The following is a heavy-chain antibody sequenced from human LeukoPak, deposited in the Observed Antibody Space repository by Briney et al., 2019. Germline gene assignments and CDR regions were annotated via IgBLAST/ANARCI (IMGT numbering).Heavy chain of an antibody. V-gene: IGHV1-24*01. CDR1: GYTLTELS. J-gene: IGHJ4*02. CDR2: FDPEDGET. CDR3: ATGPEVVVITDLYYFDY. Sequence: ASVKVSCKVSGYTLTELSMHWVRQAPGKGLEGMGGFDPEDGETIYAQKFEGRVTMTEDTSTDTAYMELSSLRSEDTAVYYCATGPEVVVITDLYYFDYWGQGTLVTVSS. D-gene: IGHD3-22*01.